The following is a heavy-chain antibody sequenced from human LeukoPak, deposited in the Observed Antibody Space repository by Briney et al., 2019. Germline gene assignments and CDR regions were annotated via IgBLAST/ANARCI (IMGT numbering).Heavy chain of an antibody. D-gene: IGHD3-10*01. Sequence: ASVKVSCKASGYTFTGYYMHWVRQAPGQGLEWMEWINPNSGGTNYAQKFQGRVIMTRDTSISTAYMELSRLRSDDTAVYYCARDLSYYGSGSYYKPYYYYMDVWGKGTTVTVSS. CDR1: GYTFTGYY. CDR2: INPNSGGT. V-gene: IGHV1-2*02. J-gene: IGHJ6*03. CDR3: ARDLSYYGSGSYYKPYYYYMDV.